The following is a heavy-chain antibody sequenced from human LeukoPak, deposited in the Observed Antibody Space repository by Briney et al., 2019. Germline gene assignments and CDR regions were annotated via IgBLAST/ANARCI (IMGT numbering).Heavy chain of an antibody. CDR3: AKGGAYYYDSSGYFDH. Sequence: GGSLRLSCAASGFAFSSQAMGWVRPAPGKGLEWVSVISDSGSITYYADSVKGRFTISRDNSKNTLYLQMNSLRAEDTAVYYCAKGGAYYYDSSGYFDHWGQGALVTVSS. V-gene: IGHV3-23*01. D-gene: IGHD3-22*01. CDR1: GFAFSSQA. CDR2: ISDSGSIT. J-gene: IGHJ5*02.